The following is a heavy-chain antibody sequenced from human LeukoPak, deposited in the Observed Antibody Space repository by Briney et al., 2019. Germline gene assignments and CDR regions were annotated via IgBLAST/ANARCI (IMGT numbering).Heavy chain of an antibody. CDR3: ASVPYYYDSSGYSGVDY. CDR2: ISSSSSYI. D-gene: IGHD3-22*01. V-gene: IGHV3-21*01. Sequence: GGSLRLSCAASGFTFSSYSMNWVRQAPGKGLEWVSSISSSSSYIYYADSVKGRFTISRDNAKNSLYLQMNSLRAEDTAAYYCASVPYYYDSSGYSGVDYWGQGTLVTVSS. J-gene: IGHJ4*02. CDR1: GFTFSSYS.